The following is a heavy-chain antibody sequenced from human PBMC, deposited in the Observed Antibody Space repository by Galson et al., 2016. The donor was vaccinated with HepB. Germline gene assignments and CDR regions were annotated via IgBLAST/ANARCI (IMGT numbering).Heavy chain of an antibody. V-gene: IGHV4-39*01. CDR3: ARRNVAPFDF. J-gene: IGHJ4*02. CDR1: GGSISGSSYH. CDR2: IYHSGST. D-gene: IGHD2-8*01. Sequence: SETLSLTCTVSGGSISGSSYHWGWIRQPPGRGLEWIGSIYHSGSTYYNPSLKSRVTISVDTSKNQFSLKLSSVTAADTAVYYCARRNVAPFDFWGQGTLVTVSS.